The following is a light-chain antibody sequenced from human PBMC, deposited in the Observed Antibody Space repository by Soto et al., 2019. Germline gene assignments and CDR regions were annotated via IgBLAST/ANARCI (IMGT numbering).Light chain of an antibody. CDR1: QGISSY. J-gene: IGKJ4*02. CDR3: QQLNSYLR. Sequence: DIQLNQPPSFLSASVGDRVTITCRASQGISSYLAWYQQKPGKAPKLLIYAASTLQSRVPSRFSGSGSATEFTLTISSVQPEDFGTYYCQQLNSYLRFGGGTKVEIK. V-gene: IGKV1-9*01. CDR2: AAS.